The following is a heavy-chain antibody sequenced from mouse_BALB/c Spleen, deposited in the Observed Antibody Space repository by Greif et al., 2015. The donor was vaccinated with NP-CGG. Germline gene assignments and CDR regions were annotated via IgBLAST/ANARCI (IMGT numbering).Heavy chain of an antibody. V-gene: IGHV14-3*02. Sequence: EVMLVESGAELVKPGASVKLSCTASGFNIKDTYMHWVKQRPEQGLEWIGRIDPANGNTKYDPKFQGKATITADTSSNTAYLQLSSLTSEDTAVYYCASPGHDYYFDYWGQGTTLTVSS. D-gene: IGHD2-4*01. CDR1: GFNIKDTY. J-gene: IGHJ2*01. CDR3: ASPGHDYYFDY. CDR2: IDPANGNT.